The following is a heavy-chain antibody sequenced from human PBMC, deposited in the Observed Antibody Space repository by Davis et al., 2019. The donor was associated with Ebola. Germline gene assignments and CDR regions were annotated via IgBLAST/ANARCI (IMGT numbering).Heavy chain of an antibody. Sequence: SVKVSCKASGGTFSSYAISWVRQAPGQGLEWMGGIIPIFGTANYAQKFQGRVTITADKSTSTAYMELSSLRSEDTAVYYCARVRDILGRYGMDVWGQGTTVTVSS. D-gene: IGHD2-15*01. CDR2: IIPIFGTA. CDR1: GGTFSSYA. J-gene: IGHJ6*02. CDR3: ARVRDILGRYGMDV. V-gene: IGHV1-69*06.